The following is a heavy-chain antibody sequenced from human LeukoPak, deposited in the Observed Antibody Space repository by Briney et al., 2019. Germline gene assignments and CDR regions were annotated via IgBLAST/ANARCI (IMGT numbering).Heavy chain of an antibody. V-gene: IGHV4-61*01. CDR3: ARDHPYYDSSGYYDLFDY. Sequence: SETLSLTCTVSGGSVSSGSYYWSWIRQPPGRGPEWIGYIYYSGSTNYNPSLKSRVTISVDTSKNQFSLKLSSVTAADTAVYYCARDHPYYDSSGYYDLFDYWGQGTLVTVSS. D-gene: IGHD3-22*01. J-gene: IGHJ4*02. CDR2: IYYSGST. CDR1: GGSVSSGSYY.